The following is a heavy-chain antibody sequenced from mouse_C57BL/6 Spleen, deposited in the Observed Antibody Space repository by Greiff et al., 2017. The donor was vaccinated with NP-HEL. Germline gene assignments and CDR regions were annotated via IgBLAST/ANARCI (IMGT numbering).Heavy chain of an antibody. V-gene: IGHV1-81*01. CDR3: ARAAQAPWFAY. CDR1: GYTFTSYG. J-gene: IGHJ3*01. CDR2: IYPRSGNT. Sequence: QVQLKESGAELARPGASVKLSCKASGYTFTSYGISWVKQRTGQGLEWIGEIYPRSGNTYYNEKFKGKATLTADKSSSTAYMELRSLTSEDSAVYVCARAAQAPWFAYWGQGTLVTVSA. D-gene: IGHD3-2*02.